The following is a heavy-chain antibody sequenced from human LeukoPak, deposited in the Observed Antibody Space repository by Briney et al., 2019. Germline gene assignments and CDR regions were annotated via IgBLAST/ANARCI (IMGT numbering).Heavy chain of an antibody. J-gene: IGHJ5*02. CDR3: ARGLSVLRFLEWTKVNWFDP. D-gene: IGHD3-3*01. Sequence: SETLSLTCAVYGGSFSGYCWSWIRQPPGKGLEGIGEINHSGSTNYNPSLKSRVTISVDTSKNQFSLKLSSVTAADTAVYYCARGLSVLRFLEWTKVNWFDPWGQGTLVTVSS. CDR2: INHSGST. V-gene: IGHV4-34*01. CDR1: GGSFSGYC.